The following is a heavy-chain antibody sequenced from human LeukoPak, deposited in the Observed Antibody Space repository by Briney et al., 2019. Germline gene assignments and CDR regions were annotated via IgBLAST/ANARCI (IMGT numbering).Heavy chain of an antibody. D-gene: IGHD6-19*01. V-gene: IGHV2-70*11. J-gene: IGHJ6*02. CDR2: IDWDDDK. CDR3: ARMPVAGTYYYYGMDV. CDR1: GFSLSTSGMC. Sequence: SGPALVKPTQTLTLTCTFPGFSLSTSGMCVSWIRQPPGKALEWLARIDWDDDKYYSTSLKTRLTISKDTSKNQVVLTMTNMDPVDTATYYCARMPVAGTYYYYGMDVWGQGTTVTVSS.